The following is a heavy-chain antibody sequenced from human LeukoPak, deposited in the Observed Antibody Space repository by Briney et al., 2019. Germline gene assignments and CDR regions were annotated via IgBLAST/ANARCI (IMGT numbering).Heavy chain of an antibody. J-gene: IGHJ4*02. Sequence: SETLSLTCTVSGGSISSYYWSWIRQPPGKGLEWIGRIYTSGSTNYNPSLKSRVTMSVDTSKNQFSLKLSSVTAADTAVYYCARDGHDYGDYEPFDYWGQGTLVTVSS. CDR1: GGSISSYY. V-gene: IGHV4-4*07. D-gene: IGHD4-17*01. CDR3: ARDGHDYGDYEPFDY. CDR2: IYTSGST.